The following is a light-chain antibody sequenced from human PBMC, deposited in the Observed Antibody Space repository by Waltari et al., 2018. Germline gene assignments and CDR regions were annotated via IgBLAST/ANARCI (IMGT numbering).Light chain of an antibody. J-gene: IGKJ1*01. V-gene: IGKV4-1*01. CDR3: QKYYSTPWT. CDR1: QSGLYRSNNKNY. CDR2: WAS. Sequence: IMMTESSDPLALALGGRATILLQARQSGLYRSNNKNYLPWYQQKPGQPPKLLIYWASTRESGVPDRFSGSGSGTDFTLTINSLQAEDVAVYYCQKYYSTPWTFGQGTKVEIK.